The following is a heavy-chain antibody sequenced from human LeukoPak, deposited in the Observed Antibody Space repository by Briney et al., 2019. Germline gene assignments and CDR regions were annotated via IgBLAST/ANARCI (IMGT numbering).Heavy chain of an antibody. CDR1: GFTFSSYA. CDR3: AKGSPRYSSSWYFDY. J-gene: IGHJ4*02. V-gene: IGHV3-23*01. D-gene: IGHD6-13*01. Sequence: GGSLRLSCAASGFTFSSYAMSWVRQAPGKGLEWVSAISGSGGSTYYADSVKGRFTISRGNSKNTLYLQMNSLRAGDTAVYYCAKGSPRYSSSWYFDYWGQGTLVTVSS. CDR2: ISGSGGST.